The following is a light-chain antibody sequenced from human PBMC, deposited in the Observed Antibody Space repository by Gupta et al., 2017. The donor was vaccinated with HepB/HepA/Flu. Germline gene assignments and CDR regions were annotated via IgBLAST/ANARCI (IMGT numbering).Light chain of an antibody. CDR3: LQYGNAPYN. CDR1: QSVSSPY. Sequence: ESVLTQSPGTLSLSPGDRATLSCRASQSVSSPYLAWYHHKPGQTPRLLIYDASTRATGIPDRCSGSGSGTDFTITSSRREPEDFAVYYCLQYGNAPYNFGQGTKLEIK. CDR2: DAS. V-gene: IGKV3-20*01. J-gene: IGKJ2*01.